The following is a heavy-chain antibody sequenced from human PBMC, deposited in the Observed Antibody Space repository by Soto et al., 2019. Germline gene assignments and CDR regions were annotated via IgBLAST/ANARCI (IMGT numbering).Heavy chain of an antibody. V-gene: IGHV4-4*02. D-gene: IGHD6-13*01. Sequence: SETLSLTCAVSGGSTSSSNWWSWVRQPPGKGLEWIGEIYHSGSTNHSPSFQGQVTISADKSISTAYLQWSSLKASDTAMYYCAREDSSSWYFRGMDVWGQGTTVTVSS. J-gene: IGHJ6*02. CDR1: GGSTSSSNW. CDR2: IYHSGST. CDR3: AREDSSSWYFRGMDV.